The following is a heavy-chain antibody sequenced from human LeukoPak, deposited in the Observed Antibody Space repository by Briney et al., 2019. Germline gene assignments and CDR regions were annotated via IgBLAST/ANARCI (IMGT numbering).Heavy chain of an antibody. Sequence: GRSLRLSCVGSGFAFHNYAMHWVRRPPGKGLEWVSAINWNSDTKAYADSVKGRFTISRDRARNSLYLQMDSLRPEDTALYYCAKDTGGNGAYFYAMDVWARGPRSPSP. CDR3: AKDTGGNGAYFYAMDV. J-gene: IGHJ6*02. CDR1: GFAFHNYA. CDR2: INWNSDTK. D-gene: IGHD4-23*01. V-gene: IGHV3-9*01.